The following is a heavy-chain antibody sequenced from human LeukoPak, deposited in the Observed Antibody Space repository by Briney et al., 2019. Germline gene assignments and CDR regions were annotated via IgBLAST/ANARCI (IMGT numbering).Heavy chain of an antibody. CDR2: VYYSGST. CDR3: ARSGGWFDFDY. Sequence: SETLSLTCIVSGGSINSYYWSWIRQPPGKGLEWVGYVYYSGSTNYSPSLKSRVTISVDTSKTQFSLKLSSVTAADTAVYYCARSGGWFDFDYWGQGTLVTVSS. J-gene: IGHJ4*02. D-gene: IGHD6-19*01. CDR1: GGSINSYY. V-gene: IGHV4-59*01.